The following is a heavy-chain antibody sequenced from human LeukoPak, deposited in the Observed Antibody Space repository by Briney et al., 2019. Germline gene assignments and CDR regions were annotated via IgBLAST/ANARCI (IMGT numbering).Heavy chain of an antibody. D-gene: IGHD3-10*01. CDR3: ARGLREFGYYYYHMDV. Sequence: SETLSLTCAVYGGSFSDYYWSWIRQPPGKGLEWIGEINHSGSTNYNPSLKSRLTISVDTSKNQFSLRLSSVTAADTAVYYCARGLREFGYYYYHMDVWGKGTTVTVSS. CDR1: GGSFSDYY. CDR2: INHSGST. V-gene: IGHV4-34*01. J-gene: IGHJ6*03.